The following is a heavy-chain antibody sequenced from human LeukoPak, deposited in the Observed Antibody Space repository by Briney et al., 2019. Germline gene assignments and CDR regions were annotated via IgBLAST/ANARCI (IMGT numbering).Heavy chain of an antibody. D-gene: IGHD6-13*01. V-gene: IGHV3-9*01. CDR1: GFTFDNYA. Sequence: PGGSLRLSCAASGFTFDNYAMHWVRQAPGKGLEWVSGISWNSGTIVYADSVKGRFTISRDNAKNSLYLQMNSLRAEDTALYYCAKDISHSSSWSYFAYWGQGTLATVSS. J-gene: IGHJ4*02. CDR3: AKDISHSSSWSYFAY. CDR2: ISWNSGTI.